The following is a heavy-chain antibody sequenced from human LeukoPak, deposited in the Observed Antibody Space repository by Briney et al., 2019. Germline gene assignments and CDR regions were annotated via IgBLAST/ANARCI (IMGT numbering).Heavy chain of an antibody. CDR1: GGSISSSNW. CDR3: ARGRMAVATFDY. V-gene: IGHV4-4*02. D-gene: IGHD6-19*01. Sequence: SETLSLTCAVSGGSISSSNWWSWVRQPPGKGLEWIGEIYHSGSTNYNPSLKSRVTISVDTSKNQFSLKLSSVTAADTAVYYCARGRMAVATFDYWGQGTLVTVSS. CDR2: IYHSGST. J-gene: IGHJ4*02.